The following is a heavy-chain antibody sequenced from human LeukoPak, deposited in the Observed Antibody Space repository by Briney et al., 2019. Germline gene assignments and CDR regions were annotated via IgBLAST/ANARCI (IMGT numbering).Heavy chain of an antibody. CDR1: GYTFTDYY. Sequence: GASVKVSCRASGYTFTDYYMHWVRQAPGQGLEWVGWINPNSGGTDYAQKFQGRVTMTRDTSISTAYMELSSLRSDDTAVYYCERDPLGGQDYWGQGTLVTVSP. V-gene: IGHV1-2*02. CDR2: INPNSGGT. CDR3: ERDPLGGQDY. J-gene: IGHJ4*02. D-gene: IGHD3-10*01.